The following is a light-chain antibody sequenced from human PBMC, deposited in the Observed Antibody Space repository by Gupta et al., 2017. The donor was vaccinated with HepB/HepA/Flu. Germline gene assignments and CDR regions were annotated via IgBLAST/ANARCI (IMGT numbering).Light chain of an antibody. CDR3: AAGDDSLSGVV. CDR2: RNN. CDR1: TSNIGSNY. J-gene: IGLJ2*01. V-gene: IGLV1-47*01. Sequence: QSVLTQPPSASGTPGQRVTISCSGSTSNIGSNYVYWYQQLPGTAPKVLMYRNNQRPSGVPDRFSGSKSGTSASLAISGLRSEDEADYYCAAGDDSLSGVVFGGGTKLTVL.